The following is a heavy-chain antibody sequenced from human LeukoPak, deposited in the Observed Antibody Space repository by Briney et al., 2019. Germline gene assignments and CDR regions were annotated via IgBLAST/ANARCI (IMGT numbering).Heavy chain of an antibody. V-gene: IGHV3-30*18. D-gene: IGHD5-18*01. J-gene: IGHJ4*02. CDR1: GFTFSSYA. Sequence: GRSLRLSCAASGFTFSSYAMHWVRQSLVKGLEWVAVMSYDGFNKYYADSVKGRFTISRDNSKNTLYLQMNSLRAEDTAVYYCAKTKGYSYGYYLDYWGQGTLVTVSS. CDR3: AKTKGYSYGYYLDY. CDR2: MSYDGFNK.